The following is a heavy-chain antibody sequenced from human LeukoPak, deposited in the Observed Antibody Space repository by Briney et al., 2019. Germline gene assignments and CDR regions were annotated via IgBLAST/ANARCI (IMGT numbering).Heavy chain of an antibody. D-gene: IGHD1-1*01. Sequence: GGSVRLSCAASGFIFSNAWMSWVRQPRGKGLEWVGRIKSKTDDGTTDYAAPVNGRFTISIDDSNNTLDLQMNSLKTEGTAAYYCTTNEYYYYYMDVWGKGTTVTVSS. CDR3: TTNEYYYYYMDV. CDR1: GFIFSNAW. J-gene: IGHJ6*03. V-gene: IGHV3-15*01. CDR2: IKSKTDDGTT.